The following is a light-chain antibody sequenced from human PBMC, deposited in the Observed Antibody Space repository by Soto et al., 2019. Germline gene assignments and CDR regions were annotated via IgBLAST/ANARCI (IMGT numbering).Light chain of an antibody. CDR1: QDINKW. V-gene: IGKV1-12*01. J-gene: IGKJ2*01. Sequence: DIQMTQSPSSVSAPVGDRVTISCRARQDINKWLAWNQQKPGKAPKLLISAASTLQSGDPSRFSGRGTGKEVTLTIQSLQPDDIATDYCQQASSFPHTCGQGTKLEIK. CDR3: QQASSFPHT. CDR2: AAS.